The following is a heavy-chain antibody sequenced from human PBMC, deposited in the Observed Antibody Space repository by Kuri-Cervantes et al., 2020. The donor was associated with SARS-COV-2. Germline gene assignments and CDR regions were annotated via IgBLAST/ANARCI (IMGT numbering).Heavy chain of an antibody. Sequence: GESLKISCAASGFTFSSYAMSWVRQAPGKGLEWVSAISGSGGSTYYAVPVKGRFTISRDDSKNTLYLQMNSLKTEDTAVYYCTTLLYSSPDYYGMDVWGQGTTVTVSS. CDR1: GFTFSSYA. CDR3: TTLLYSSPDYYGMDV. D-gene: IGHD6-13*01. CDR2: ISGSGGST. J-gene: IGHJ6*02. V-gene: IGHV3-23*01.